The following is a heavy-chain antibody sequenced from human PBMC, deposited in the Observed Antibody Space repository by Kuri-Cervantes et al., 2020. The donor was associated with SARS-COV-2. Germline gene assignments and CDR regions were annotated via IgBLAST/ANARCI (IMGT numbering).Heavy chain of an antibody. CDR2: IKSKTDGGTT. D-gene: IGHD6-6*01. V-gene: IGHV3-15*01. CDR3: AALDY. Sequence: GESLKISCAASGFTFSNAWMSWVRQAPGKGLEWVGRIKSKTDGGTTDYAAPVKGRFTISRDDSKNTLYLQMNSLRAEDTAVYYCAALDYWGQGTLVTVSS. J-gene: IGHJ4*02. CDR1: GFTFSNAW.